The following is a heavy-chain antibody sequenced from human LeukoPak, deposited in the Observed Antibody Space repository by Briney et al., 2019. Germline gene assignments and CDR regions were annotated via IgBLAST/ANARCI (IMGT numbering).Heavy chain of an antibody. CDR1: GFTFSSYA. CDR2: ISYDRSNK. J-gene: IGHJ5*02. V-gene: IGHV3-30-3*01. D-gene: IGHD6-13*01. CDR3: ARGPPPFSSSWYNAGFDP. Sequence: PGGSLRLSCAASGFTFSSYAMHWVRQAPGKGLEWVAVISYDRSNKYYTDSVKGRFTISRDNSENTLYLQMNSLRAEDTAVYYCARGPPPFSSSWYNAGFDPWGQGTLVTVSS.